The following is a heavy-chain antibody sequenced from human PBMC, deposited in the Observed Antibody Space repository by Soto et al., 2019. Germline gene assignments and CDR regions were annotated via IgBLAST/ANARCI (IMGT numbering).Heavy chain of an antibody. V-gene: IGHV1-18*01. Sequence: ASVKVSCKASGYTFTSYGISWVRQAPGQGLEWMGWISAYNGNTNYAQKLQGRVTMTTDTSTSTAYMELRSLRSDDTAVYYCARGDESRDYDCWSGKIVYYYYYMDVWGKGTTVTVSS. CDR1: GYTFTSYG. CDR3: ARGDESRDYDCWSGKIVYYYYYMDV. J-gene: IGHJ6*03. CDR2: ISAYNGNT. D-gene: IGHD3-3*01.